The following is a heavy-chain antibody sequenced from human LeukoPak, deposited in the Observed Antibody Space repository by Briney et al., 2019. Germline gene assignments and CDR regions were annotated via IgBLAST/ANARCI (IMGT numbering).Heavy chain of an antibody. CDR2: IVVGSGNT. CDR1: GFTFSTSV. J-gene: IGHJ4*02. D-gene: IGHD3-16*01. V-gene: IGHV1-58*02. CDR3: AADWGASGGAL. Sequence: SVKVSCKASGFTFSTSVIQWVRQARGQRLEWIGWIVVGSGNTNYAQKLQERVTITRDMSTSTAYMELSSLRSEDTAVYYCAADWGASGGALWGQGTLVTVSS.